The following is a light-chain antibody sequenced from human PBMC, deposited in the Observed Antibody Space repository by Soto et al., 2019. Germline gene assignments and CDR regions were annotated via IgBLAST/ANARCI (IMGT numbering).Light chain of an antibody. CDR1: QSISSW. CDR2: DAS. V-gene: IGKV1-5*01. J-gene: IGKJ4*01. Sequence: DIQMTQSPCTLSASVGDRVTIPCRASQSISSWLAWYQQKTGNAPKLLIFDASSLEIGVPSRFSGSGSGTEFTLTISSLQPDDFATYYCQQFNSYPLTFGGGTKVEIK. CDR3: QQFNSYPLT.